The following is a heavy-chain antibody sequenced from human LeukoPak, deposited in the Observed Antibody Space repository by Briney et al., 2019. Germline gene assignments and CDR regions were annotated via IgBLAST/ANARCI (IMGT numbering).Heavy chain of an antibody. CDR3: ARRSSIAARSPFDY. Sequence: SETLSLTCAVSGGSISSSNWWSWVRQPPGKGLEWIGEIYHSGSTNYNPSLKSRVTISVDKSKNQFSLKLSSVTAADTAVYYCARRSSIAARSPFDYWGQGTLVTVPS. CDR2: IYHSGST. CDR1: GGSISSSNW. J-gene: IGHJ4*02. D-gene: IGHD6-6*01. V-gene: IGHV4-4*02.